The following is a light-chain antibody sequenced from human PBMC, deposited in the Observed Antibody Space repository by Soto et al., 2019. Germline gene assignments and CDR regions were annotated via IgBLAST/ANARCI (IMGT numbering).Light chain of an antibody. CDR3: QQAHRFPVT. CDR2: DAS. CDR1: QGVLTW. Sequence: DSLMTQSPSFVSASVGDRVNITCRASQGVLTWLAWYQQKPGKAPKLLIRDASSLQSGVPSRFSGSGSGTYFTLTISSLQPEDFATYYCQQAHRFPVTFGGGTKVEIK. V-gene: IGKV1-12*01. J-gene: IGKJ4*01.